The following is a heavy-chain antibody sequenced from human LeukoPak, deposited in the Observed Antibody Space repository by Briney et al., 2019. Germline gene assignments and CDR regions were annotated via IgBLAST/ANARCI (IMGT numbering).Heavy chain of an antibody. CDR2: IDPGDSDT. D-gene: IGHD1-26*01. CDR1: GYSFTSYW. CDR3: ARRDSGWVGATGLNFDY. J-gene: IGHJ4*02. Sequence: GESLKISCKGSGYSFTSYWIGCVRQMPGKGLEWMGIIDPGDSDTRYSPSFQGQVTISADKPISTAYLQWSSLKASDTAMYYCARRDSGWVGATGLNFDYWGQGTLVTVSS. V-gene: IGHV5-51*01.